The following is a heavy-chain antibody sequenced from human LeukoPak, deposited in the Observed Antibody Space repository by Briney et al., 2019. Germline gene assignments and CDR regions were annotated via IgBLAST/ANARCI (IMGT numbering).Heavy chain of an antibody. D-gene: IGHD6-6*01. Sequence: SETLSLTCTVSGGSISSGSYYWSWIRQPAVKGLEWIGRIYTSGSTNYNPSLKSRVTISVDTSKNQFSLSLSSVTAADTAFYHCARGNGSSYFFDYWGQGTLVTVSS. V-gene: IGHV4-61*02. CDR2: IYTSGST. J-gene: IGHJ4*02. CDR1: GGSISSGSYY. CDR3: ARGNGSSYFFDY.